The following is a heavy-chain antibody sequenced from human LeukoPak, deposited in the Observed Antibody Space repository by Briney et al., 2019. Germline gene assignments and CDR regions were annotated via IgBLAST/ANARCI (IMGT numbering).Heavy chain of an antibody. CDR3: AKPRDTQGDPFDY. V-gene: IGHV3-23*01. D-gene: IGHD5-18*01. CDR2: ISGSGGST. J-gene: IGHJ4*02. Sequence: GGSLRLSRAASGFTFSSYAMSWVRQAPGKGLEWVSAISGSGGSTYYAGSVKGRFTISRDNSKNTLYLQMNSLRAEDTAVYYCAKPRDTQGDPFDYWGQGTLVTVSS. CDR1: GFTFSSYA.